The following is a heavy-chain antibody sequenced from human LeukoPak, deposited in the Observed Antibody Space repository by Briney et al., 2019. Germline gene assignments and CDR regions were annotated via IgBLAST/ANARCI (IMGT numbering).Heavy chain of an antibody. CDR1: GGTFSSYA. CDR2: IIPIFGTA. D-gene: IGHD3-10*01. J-gene: IGHJ4*02. CDR3: ARESLSGYYYGSGTHYFDY. Sequence: SVKVSCKASGGTFSSYAISWVRQAPGQGLEWMGGIIPIFGTANYAQKFQGRVTITADESTSTAYMELSSLRSEDTAVYYCARESLSGYYYGSGTHYFDYWGQGTLVTVSS. V-gene: IGHV1-69*13.